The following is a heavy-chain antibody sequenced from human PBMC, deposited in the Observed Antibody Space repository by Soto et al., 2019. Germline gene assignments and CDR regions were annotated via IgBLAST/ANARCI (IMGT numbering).Heavy chain of an antibody. CDR3: ARQRLRDGYNYVDY. CDR1: GGSISSSSW. D-gene: IGHD5-12*01. CDR2: IYHSGST. Sequence: SETLSLTCAVSGGSISSSSWWSWVRQPPGKGLEWIGEIYHSGSTNYNPSLKSRVTISVDKSKNQFSLKLSSVTAADTAVHYCARQRLRDGYNYVDYWGQGTLVTVSS. J-gene: IGHJ4*02. V-gene: IGHV4-4*02.